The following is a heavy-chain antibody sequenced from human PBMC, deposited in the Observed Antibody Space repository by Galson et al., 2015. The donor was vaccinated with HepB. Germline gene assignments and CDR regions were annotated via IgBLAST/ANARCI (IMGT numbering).Heavy chain of an antibody. Sequence: CAISGDSVSSNSAAWNWIRQSPSRGLGWLGRTYYRSKWYNDYAVSVKSRITINPDTSKNQFSLQLNSVTPEDTAVYYCARGYGVTGGYYYYMDVWGKGTTVTVSS. CDR2: TYYRSKWYN. V-gene: IGHV6-1*01. J-gene: IGHJ6*03. CDR1: GDSVSSNSAA. CDR3: ARGYGVTGGYYYYMDV. D-gene: IGHD4-17*01.